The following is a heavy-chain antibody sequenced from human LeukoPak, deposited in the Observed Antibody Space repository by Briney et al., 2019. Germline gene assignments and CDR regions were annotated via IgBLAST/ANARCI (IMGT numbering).Heavy chain of an antibody. Sequence: GGSLRLSCAASGFTFSSYGMHWVRQAPGKGLEWVTFIRYDGSKKDYADSVKGRFTISRDNSKNTLYLQMNSLRAEDTAIYYCAKGVLPTGFDYWGQGALVTVSS. D-gene: IGHD3-10*01. CDR1: GFTFSSYG. CDR2: IRYDGSKK. CDR3: AKGVLPTGFDY. J-gene: IGHJ4*02. V-gene: IGHV3-30*02.